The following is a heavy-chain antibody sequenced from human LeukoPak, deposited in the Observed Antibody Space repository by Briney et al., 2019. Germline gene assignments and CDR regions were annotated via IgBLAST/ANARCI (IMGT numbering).Heavy chain of an antibody. CDR2: ISAYNGNT. CDR1: GYTFTSYG. J-gene: IGHJ4*02. CDR3: ARESWSVRVGVVTFDY. V-gene: IGHV1-18*01. Sequence: GASVKVSCKASGYTFTSYGISWVRQAPGQGLEWMGWISAYNGNTNYAQKLQGRVTMTTDTSTSTAYMELRSLRSDDTAVYYCARESWSVRVGVVTFDYWGQGTLVTVSS. D-gene: IGHD3-3*01.